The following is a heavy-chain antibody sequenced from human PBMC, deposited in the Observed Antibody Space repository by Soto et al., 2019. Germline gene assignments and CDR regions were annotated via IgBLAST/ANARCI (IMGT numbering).Heavy chain of an antibody. CDR3: ARYRLWSSGYYPKDAFDI. J-gene: IGHJ3*02. CDR2: IIPIFGTA. D-gene: IGHD3-22*01. CDR1: GGTFSSYA. Sequence: TSVKVSCKASGGTFSSYAISWVRQAPGQGLEWMGGIIPIFGTANYAQKFQGRVTITADESTSTAYMELSSLRSEDAAVYYCARYRLWSSGYYPKDAFDIWGQGTMVTVSS. V-gene: IGHV1-69*13.